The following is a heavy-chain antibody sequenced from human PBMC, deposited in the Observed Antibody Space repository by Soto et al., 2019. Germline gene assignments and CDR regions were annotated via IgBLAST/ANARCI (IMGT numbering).Heavy chain of an antibody. V-gene: IGHV3-13*01. CDR2: IGTAGDT. Sequence: EVQLVESGGGLVQPGGSLRLSCAASGFTFSSYDMHWVRQAPGKGLEWVSAIGTAGDTYYPGSVKGRFTISRENAKNSLYYQRHSLKAGGTGVYYCGRVAARGSRRYLPYYYYGMDVWGQGTTVSVSS. D-gene: IGHD3-10*01. J-gene: IGHJ6*02. CDR1: GFTFSSYD. CDR3: GRVAARGSRRYLPYYYYGMDV.